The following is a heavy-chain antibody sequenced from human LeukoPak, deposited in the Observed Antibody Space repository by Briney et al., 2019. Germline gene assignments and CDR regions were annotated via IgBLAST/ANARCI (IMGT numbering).Heavy chain of an antibody. J-gene: IGHJ4*02. Sequence: GGSLRLSCAASGFTFSSYAMHWVRQAPGKGLEWVAVISYDGSNKYCADCVKGRFTSSRDNSKNTLYLQMNSLRAEDTAVYYCTAEKYSSGWYEGYWGQGTLVTVSS. D-gene: IGHD6-19*01. CDR3: TAEKYSSGWYEGY. V-gene: IGHV3-30-3*01. CDR1: GFTFSSYA. CDR2: ISYDGSNK.